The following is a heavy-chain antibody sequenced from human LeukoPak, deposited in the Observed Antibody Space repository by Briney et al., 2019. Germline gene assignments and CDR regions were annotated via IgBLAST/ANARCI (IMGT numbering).Heavy chain of an antibody. CDR2: ISSSSSYI. D-gene: IGHD6-19*01. CDR3: AKGRYSSGWTFDY. Sequence: GSLRLSCAASGFTFSSYSMNWVRQAPGKGLEWVSSISSSSSYIYYADSVKGRFTISRDNSKNTLYLQMNSLRAEDTAVYYCAKGRYSSGWTFDYWGQGTLVTVSS. J-gene: IGHJ4*02. CDR1: GFTFSSYS. V-gene: IGHV3-21*01.